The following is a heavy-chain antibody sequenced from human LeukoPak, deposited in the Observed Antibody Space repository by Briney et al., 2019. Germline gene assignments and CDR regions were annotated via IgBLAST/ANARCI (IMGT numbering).Heavy chain of an antibody. CDR2: INHSGST. V-gene: IGHV4-34*01. CDR3: AREAVAGTRTWFDP. D-gene: IGHD6-19*01. J-gene: IGHJ5*02. CDR1: GGSFSGYY. Sequence: PSETLSLTCAVYGGSFSGYYWSWIRQPPGKGLEWIGEINHSGSTNYNPSLKSRVTISVDTSKNQFSLKLSSVTAADTAVYYCAREAVAGTRTWFDPWGQGTLVTVSS.